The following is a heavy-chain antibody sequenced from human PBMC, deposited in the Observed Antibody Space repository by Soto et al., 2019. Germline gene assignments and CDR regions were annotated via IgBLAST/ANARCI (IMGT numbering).Heavy chain of an antibody. CDR2: IIPIFGTA. V-gene: IGHV1-69*06. CDR1: GGTFSSYA. CDR3: ARDPKTSGGQHWAFNYFDS. J-gene: IGHJ4*02. D-gene: IGHD7-27*01. Sequence: GASVKVSCKASGGTFSSYAISWVRQAPGQGLEWMGGIIPIFGTANYAQKFQGRVTITADNSKSTLYLQVDSLRPEDAAVYYCARDPKTSGGQHWAFNYFDSWGQGTLVTVSS.